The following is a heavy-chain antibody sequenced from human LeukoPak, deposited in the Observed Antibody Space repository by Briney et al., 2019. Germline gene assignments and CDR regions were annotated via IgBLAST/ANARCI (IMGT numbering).Heavy chain of an antibody. D-gene: IGHD3-9*01. V-gene: IGHV5-51*01. CDR2: IYPGDSDS. Sequence: GESLKISCKGSGYSFTSYWIGWVRQLPGKGLEWMGIIYPGDSDSRYSPSFQGQVTISADKSISTAYLQWSSLKASDTAMYYCARSTPHYDILTGYEYCYYMDVWGKGTTVTVSS. CDR3: ARSTPHYDILTGYEYCYYMDV. CDR1: GYSFTSYW. J-gene: IGHJ6*03.